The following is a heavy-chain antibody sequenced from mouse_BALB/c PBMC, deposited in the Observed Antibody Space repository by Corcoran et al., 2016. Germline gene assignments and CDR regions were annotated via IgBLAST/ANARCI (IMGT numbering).Heavy chain of an antibody. CDR2: IDPANGNT. J-gene: IGHJ4*01. CDR1: GFNIKDTY. Sequence: EVQLQQSGAELVKPGASVKLSCTASGFNIKDTYMHWVKQRPEQGLEWIGRIDPANGNTKYDPKFQGKATITADTSSNTAYLQLSSLTSEDTAVYYCARTYYYGSSSSGRAMDYWGQGTSVTVSS. D-gene: IGHD1-1*01. V-gene: IGHV14-3*02. CDR3: ARTYYYGSSSSGRAMDY.